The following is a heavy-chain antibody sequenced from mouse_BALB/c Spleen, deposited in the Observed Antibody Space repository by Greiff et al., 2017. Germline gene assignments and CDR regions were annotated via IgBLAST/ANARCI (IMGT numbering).Heavy chain of an antibody. CDR2: ISYSGST. D-gene: IGHD4-1*01. CDR1: GYSITSDYA. Sequence: VQLQQSGPGLVKPSQSLSLTCTVTGYSITSDYAWNWIRQFPGNKLEWMGYISYSGSTSYNPSLKSRISITRDTSKNQFFLQLNSVTTEDTATYYCANWDAWFAYWGQGTLVTVSA. V-gene: IGHV3-2*02. J-gene: IGHJ3*01. CDR3: ANWDAWFAY.